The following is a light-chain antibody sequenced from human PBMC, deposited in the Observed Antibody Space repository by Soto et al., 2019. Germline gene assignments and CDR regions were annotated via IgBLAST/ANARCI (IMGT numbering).Light chain of an antibody. J-gene: IGKJ5*01. CDR2: GAS. CDR3: QQYGSSSEIT. Sequence: EIVLTQSPGTLSLSPGERATLSCRASQTVAGSYLAWYQQKPGQAPRLLIYGASNRAAGFPDRFSGSGSGTGFTLTISGLEPEDCAVYYCQQYGSSSEITFGQGTRLEIK. CDR1: QTVAGSY. V-gene: IGKV3-20*01.